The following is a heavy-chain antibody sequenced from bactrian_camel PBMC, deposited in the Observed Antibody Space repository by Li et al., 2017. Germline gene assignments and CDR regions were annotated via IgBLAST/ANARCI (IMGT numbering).Heavy chain of an antibody. Sequence: DVQLVESGGGLVQPGGSLRLSCAASGFTFSSSDMIWVRQTPGKEREGVAHINASGGSTDYADSVKGRFTISQDNAKNTLYLQMNSLKPEDTAVYYCVRQVPTMYYYGMGYWGKGTQVTVS. D-gene: IGHD4*01. CDR2: INASGGST. V-gene: IGHV3S40*01. J-gene: IGHJ7*01. CDR1: GFTFSSSD.